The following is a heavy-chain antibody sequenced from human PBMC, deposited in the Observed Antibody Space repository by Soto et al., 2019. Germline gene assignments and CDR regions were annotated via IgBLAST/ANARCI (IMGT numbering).Heavy chain of an antibody. CDR1: GFTFSRYG. CDR2: ISSSTSYV. Sequence: EVQLVESGGGLVNPGGSLRLSCAASGFTFSRYGMNWLRQAPGKGLEWVASISSSTSYVYYADSVKGRFSISRDKAKNILYLEMYALRIEDTAVYYCGRDPSEGRVGNWFESWGQGTLVTVSS. V-gene: IGHV3-21*06. J-gene: IGHJ5*01. D-gene: IGHD2-2*01. CDR3: GRDPSEGRVGNWFES.